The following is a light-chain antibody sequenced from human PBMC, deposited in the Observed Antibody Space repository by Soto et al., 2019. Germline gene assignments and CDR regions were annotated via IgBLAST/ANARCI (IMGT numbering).Light chain of an antibody. Sequence: EIVMTQSPATLSVSPGERATLSCRASQSISSSLAWYQQKPGQAPRLLIYGASTRATDVPARFSGSGSGTEFALTISSLQSEDFAVYYCQQCYNWPLTFGGGTKVEIK. CDR3: QQCYNWPLT. CDR1: QSISSS. V-gene: IGKV3-15*01. J-gene: IGKJ4*01. CDR2: GAS.